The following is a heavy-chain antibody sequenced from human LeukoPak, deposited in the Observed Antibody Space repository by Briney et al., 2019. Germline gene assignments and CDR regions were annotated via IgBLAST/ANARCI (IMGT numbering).Heavy chain of an antibody. Sequence: GGSLRLSCAASGFTFSNFAMSWVRQAPGKGLEWVSSISASGGTTYYADSVKGQFTISRDNSKNTFNLQMNSLRAEDTALYYCAKDFHGDFPYFFDYWGQGTLVTVSS. J-gene: IGHJ4*02. V-gene: IGHV3-23*01. CDR1: GFTFSNFA. CDR3: AKDFHGDFPYFFDY. CDR2: ISASGGTT.